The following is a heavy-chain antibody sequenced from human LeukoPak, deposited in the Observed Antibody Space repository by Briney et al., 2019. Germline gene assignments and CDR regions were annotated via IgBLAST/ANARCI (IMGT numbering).Heavy chain of an antibody. V-gene: IGHV4-59*11. CDR2: IYDSWNT. Sequence: SETLSLTRIVSSGSINNHYWSWIRQPPGKGLEWIGYIYDSWNTNYNPSLKSRVTISIDTSKNQFSLNLTSVTAADTAVYYCARDQIGYGLDYWGQGTLVTVSS. CDR3: ARDQIGYGLDY. D-gene: IGHD5-18*01. CDR1: SGSINNHY. J-gene: IGHJ4*02.